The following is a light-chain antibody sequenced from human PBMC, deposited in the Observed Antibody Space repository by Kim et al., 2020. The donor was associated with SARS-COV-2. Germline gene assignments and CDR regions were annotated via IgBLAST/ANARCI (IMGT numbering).Light chain of an antibody. CDR2: QDT. J-gene: IGLJ1*01. Sequence: YELTQPPSVSVSPGQTATITCSGDKLGDKYACWYQQKPGQSPVLVIYQDTRRPSGIPERFSGSNSGNTATLTISGTQAMDEADYYCQAWDSSLNYVFGT. CDR3: QAWDSSLNYV. CDR1: KLGDKY. V-gene: IGLV3-1*01.